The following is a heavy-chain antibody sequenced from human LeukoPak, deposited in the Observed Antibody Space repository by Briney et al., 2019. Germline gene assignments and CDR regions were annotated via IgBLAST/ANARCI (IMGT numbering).Heavy chain of an antibody. J-gene: IGHJ4*02. CDR3: ARADCSSSSCPSKFDY. Sequence: GGSLRLSCVASGFIFTNYGLHWVRQAPGKGLEWVAVIWYDGSRKYYADSVKGRFTTSRDNSKNTLSLQMDSLRVEDTAVYYCARADCSSSSCPSKFDYWGQGTLVTVSS. CDR2: IWYDGSRK. CDR1: GFIFTNYG. D-gene: IGHD2-2*01. V-gene: IGHV3-33*01.